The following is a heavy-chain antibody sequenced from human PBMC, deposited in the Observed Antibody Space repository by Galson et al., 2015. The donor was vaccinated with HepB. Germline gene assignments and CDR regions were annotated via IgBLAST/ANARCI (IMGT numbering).Heavy chain of an antibody. CDR2: ISSSSRTI. CDR1: GFTFSSYS. D-gene: IGHD3-10*01. Sequence: SLRLSCAASGFTFSSYSMNWVRQAPGKGLEWVSYISSSSRTIYYADSVKGRFTISRDNAKNSLYLQMNSLRAEDTAVYYCARDTGRLWFGEDTDYWGQGTLVTVSS. V-gene: IGHV3-48*01. CDR3: ARDTGRLWFGEDTDY. J-gene: IGHJ4*02.